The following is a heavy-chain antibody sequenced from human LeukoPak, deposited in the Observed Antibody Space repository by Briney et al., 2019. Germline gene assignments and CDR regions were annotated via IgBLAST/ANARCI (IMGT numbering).Heavy chain of an antibody. CDR3: ATLTRYYDILTGYSTNWFDP. D-gene: IGHD3-9*01. V-gene: IGHV1-2*02. CDR2: INPNSGGT. CDR1: GYTFTGYY. Sequence: ASVKVSCKASGYTFTGYYMHWVRQAPGQGLEWMGWINPNSGGTNYAQKFQGRVTMTRDTSISTAYMELSSLRSEDTAVYYCATLTRYYDILTGYSTNWFDPWGQGTLVTVSS. J-gene: IGHJ5*02.